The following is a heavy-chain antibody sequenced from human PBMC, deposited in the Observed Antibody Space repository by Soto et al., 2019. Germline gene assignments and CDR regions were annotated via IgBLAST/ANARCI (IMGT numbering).Heavy chain of an antibody. CDR3: AKDFFGSSWYIGYFDY. D-gene: IGHD6-13*01. Sequence: GGSLRLSCAASGFTFSSYAMSWVRQAPGKGLEWVSAISGSGGNTYYAGSVKGRFTLSRDNSKNTLYLQMNSLRAEDTAIYYCAKDFFGSSWYIGYFDYWGQGTLVTVSS. V-gene: IGHV3-23*01. J-gene: IGHJ4*02. CDR2: ISGSGGNT. CDR1: GFTFSSYA.